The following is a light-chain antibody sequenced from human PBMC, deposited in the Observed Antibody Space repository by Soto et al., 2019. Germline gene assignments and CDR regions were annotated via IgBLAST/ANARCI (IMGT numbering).Light chain of an antibody. CDR1: QSVSSSY. CDR3: QQYGSSAPIT. V-gene: IGKV3-20*01. CDR2: GAS. Sequence: EIVLTQSPATLSLSRGERATLSCRASQSVSSSYLAWYQQKPGQAPRLVIYGASIRATGIPDRFSGSGSGTDFTLTISRLEPEDFALYYCQQYGSSAPITFGQGTRLEI. J-gene: IGKJ5*01.